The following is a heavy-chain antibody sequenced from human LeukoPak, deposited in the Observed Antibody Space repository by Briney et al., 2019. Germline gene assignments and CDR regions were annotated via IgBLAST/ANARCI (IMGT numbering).Heavy chain of an antibody. CDR2: ISWNSGSI. J-gene: IGHJ4*02. CDR3: AKAGYGDYQYYFDY. Sequence: GGSLRLSCAASGFTFDDYAMHWVRQAPGKGLEWVSGISWNSGSIGYADSVKGRFTISRDNAKNSLYLQMNSLRAEDTALYYCAKAGYGDYQYYFDYWGQGTLVTVSS. V-gene: IGHV3-9*01. D-gene: IGHD4-17*01. CDR1: GFTFDDYA.